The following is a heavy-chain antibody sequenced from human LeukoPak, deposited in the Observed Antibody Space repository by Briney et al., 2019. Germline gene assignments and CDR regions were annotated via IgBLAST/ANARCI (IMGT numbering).Heavy chain of an antibody. CDR3: ARDQTGDGFDC. CDR1: GYTFTGYC. J-gene: IGHJ4*02. CDR2: INPNTGAT. V-gene: IGHV1-2*02. D-gene: IGHD7-27*01. Sequence: ASVKVSCKASGYTFTGYCMNWVRQAPGQGLEWMGWINPNTGATNYAQKFQGRVTMTRDTSISTAYMELSRLRSDDTAVYYCARDQTGDGFDCWGQGTLVTVSS.